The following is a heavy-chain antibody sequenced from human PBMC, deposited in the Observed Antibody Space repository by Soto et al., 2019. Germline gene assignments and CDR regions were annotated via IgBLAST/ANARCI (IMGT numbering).Heavy chain of an antibody. V-gene: IGHV3-64*01. J-gene: IGHJ6*03. D-gene: IGHD6-6*01. CDR1: GFTLSGYA. CDR3: ARRARPDFYYMDV. Sequence: EVQLAESGGGLAQPGGSLRLSCAASGFTLSGYAMDWVRQAPGKGLEYVSGISSNGVGTYYANSVQGRFTISRDNSKHTVYLQMGSLRPEDVAVYYCARRARPDFYYMDVWGKGTTVTVSS. CDR2: ISSNGVGT.